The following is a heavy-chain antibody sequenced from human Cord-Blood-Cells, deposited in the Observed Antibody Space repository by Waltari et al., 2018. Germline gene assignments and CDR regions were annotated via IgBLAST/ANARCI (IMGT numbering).Heavy chain of an antibody. Sequence: QVQLVQSGPEVKKPGYSVKVSCKASGGTFRSYAISWLRQAAGQGLEWMGGIIPIFGTANDAQKFQGRVTITADESTSTAYMELSSLRSEDTAVYYCARSGYGDYYYFDYWGQGTLVTVSS. J-gene: IGHJ4*02. V-gene: IGHV1-69*01. CDR1: GGTFRSYA. D-gene: IGHD4-17*01. CDR3: ARSGYGDYYYFDY. CDR2: IIPIFGTA.